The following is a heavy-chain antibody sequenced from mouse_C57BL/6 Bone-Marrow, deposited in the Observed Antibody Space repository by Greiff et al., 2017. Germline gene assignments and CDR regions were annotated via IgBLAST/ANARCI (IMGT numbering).Heavy chain of an antibody. V-gene: IGHV1-81*01. D-gene: IGHD2-3*01. Sequence: VQLQESGAELARPGASVKLSCKASGYTFTSYGISWVKQRTGQGLEWIGEIYPRSGNTYYTEKFKGKATLTADKSSSTAYMERRSLTSADSAVYVCARGGWLLRGGCYFDYWGQGTTLTVSS. CDR2: IYPRSGNT. CDR1: GYTFTSYG. J-gene: IGHJ2*01. CDR3: ARGGWLLRGGCYFDY.